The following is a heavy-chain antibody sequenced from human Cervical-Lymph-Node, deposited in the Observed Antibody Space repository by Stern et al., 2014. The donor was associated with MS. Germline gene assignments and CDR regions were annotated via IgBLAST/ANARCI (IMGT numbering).Heavy chain of an antibody. CDR3: AITATGFAY. CDR2: ISSSGGAT. CDR1: GFTFSSSA. Sequence: EVQLVESGGGLVRPGGSLRLSCAASGFTFSSSAMSWGRQAPGKGLEWVSAISSSGGATYYADSVKGRFSISRDNSKNTLYLQMNSVRAEDTAVYYCAITATGFAYWGQGTLVIVSS. V-gene: IGHV3-23*04. D-gene: IGHD3-9*01. J-gene: IGHJ4*02.